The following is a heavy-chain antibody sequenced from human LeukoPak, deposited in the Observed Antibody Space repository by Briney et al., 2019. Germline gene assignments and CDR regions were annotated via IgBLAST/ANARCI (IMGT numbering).Heavy chain of an antibody. V-gene: IGHV4-4*07. J-gene: IGHJ6*03. CDR1: GGSISSYY. Sequence: SETLSLTCTVSGGSISSYYWSWIRQPAGKGLEWIGRIYTSGSTNYNPSLKSRVTMSVDTSKNQFSLKLSSVTAADTAAYYCARLVVVPAAKSVGYYYMDVWGKGTTVTVSS. D-gene: IGHD2-2*01. CDR2: IYTSGST. CDR3: ARLVVVPAAKSVGYYYMDV.